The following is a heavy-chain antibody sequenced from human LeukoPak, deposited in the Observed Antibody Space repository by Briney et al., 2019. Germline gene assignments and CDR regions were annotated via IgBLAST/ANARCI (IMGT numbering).Heavy chain of an antibody. CDR2: IYYSGST. J-gene: IGHJ6*02. CDR3: ARDSFSGMDV. D-gene: IGHD2-15*01. Sequence: SETLSLTCTVSGGSISSYYWSWIRQPPGKGLEWIGYIYYSGSTYYNPSLKSRVTISVDTSKNQFSLKLSSVTAADTAVYYCARDSFSGMDVWGQGTTVTVSS. V-gene: IGHV4-59*12. CDR1: GGSISSYY.